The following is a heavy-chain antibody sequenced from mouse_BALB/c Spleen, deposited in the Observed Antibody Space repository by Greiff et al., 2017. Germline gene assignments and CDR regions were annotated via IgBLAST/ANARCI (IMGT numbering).Heavy chain of an antibody. CDR3: ARGRDCGDGEYYMDY. CDR1: GYSITSDYV. V-gene: IGHV3-2*02. Sequence: EVQLVESGPGLVKPSQSLSLSCTATGYSITSDYVWYWIRQFPGNKLWWMCYISYSGSTSYNPSLKSRISITRDTSKNQFFLQLNSVTTEDTATYYCARGRDCGDGEYYMDYWGQGTTLTVSS. D-gene: IGHD2-13*01. CDR2: ISYSGST. J-gene: IGHJ2*01.